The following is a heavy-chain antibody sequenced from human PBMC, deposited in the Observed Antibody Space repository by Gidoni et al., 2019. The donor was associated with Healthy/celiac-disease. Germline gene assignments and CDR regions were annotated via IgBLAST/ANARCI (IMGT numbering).Heavy chain of an antibody. CDR1: GFTCSSYA. Sequence: QVQLVESGGGVVQPGRSLRLSCAASGFTCSSYAMHWVRQAPGKGLEWVAVISYDGSNKYYADSVKGRFTISRDNSKNTLYLQMNSLRAEDTAVYYCARVGDDFWSGYVDYWGQGTLVTVSS. D-gene: IGHD3-3*01. V-gene: IGHV3-30-3*01. CDR3: ARVGDDFWSGYVDY. CDR2: ISYDGSNK. J-gene: IGHJ4*02.